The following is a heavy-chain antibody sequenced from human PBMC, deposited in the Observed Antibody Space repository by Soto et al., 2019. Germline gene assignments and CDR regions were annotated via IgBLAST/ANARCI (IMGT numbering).Heavy chain of an antibody. V-gene: IGHV3-30*18. Sequence: GGSLRLSCAASGFTFSSYGMHWVRQAPGKGLEWVAVISYDGSNKYYADSVKGRFTISRDNSKNTLYLQMNSLRAEDTAVYYCAKDQIFGNIAGREDYYYMDVWGKGTTVTVSS. J-gene: IGHJ6*03. D-gene: IGHD3-3*01. CDR2: ISYDGSNK. CDR1: GFTFSSYG. CDR3: AKDQIFGNIAGREDYYYMDV.